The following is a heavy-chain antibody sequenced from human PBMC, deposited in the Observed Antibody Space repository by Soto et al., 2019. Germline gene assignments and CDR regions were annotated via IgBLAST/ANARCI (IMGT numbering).Heavy chain of an antibody. V-gene: IGHV3-23*01. D-gene: IGHD3-10*01. J-gene: IGHJ6*02. CDR3: AKPWGTPMVGGSNYYYGMDV. CDR1: GFTFSSFA. Sequence: EVQLLESGGGLVQPGGSLRLSCAASGFTFSSFAMSWVRQAPGKGLEWVSAISGSGGSTYYADSVKGRFTIFRDNSKNTLYLQMNSLRGEDTAVYFCAKPWGTPMVGGSNYYYGMDVWGQGTTVTVSS. CDR2: ISGSGGST.